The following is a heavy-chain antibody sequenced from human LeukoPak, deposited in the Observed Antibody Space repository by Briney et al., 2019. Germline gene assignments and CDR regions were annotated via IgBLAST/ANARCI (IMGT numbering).Heavy chain of an antibody. CDR2: ISSSSSYI. CDR3: ARETDYYYYYGMDV. CDR1: GFTFSSYS. D-gene: IGHD2-21*02. J-gene: IGHJ6*02. Sequence: GSLRLSCVASGFTFSSYSMNWVRQAPGKGLEWVSSISSSSSYIYYADSVKGRFTISRDNAKNSLYLQMNSLRAEDTAVYYCARETDYYYYYGMDVWGQGTTVTVSS. V-gene: IGHV3-21*01.